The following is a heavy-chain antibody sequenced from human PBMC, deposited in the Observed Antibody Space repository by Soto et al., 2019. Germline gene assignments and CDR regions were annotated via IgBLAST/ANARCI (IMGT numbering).Heavy chain of an antibody. CDR1: GYTFTSYA. CDR2: INAGNGNT. J-gene: IGHJ5*02. CDR3: ARDRSLGCSGVSCYWFDP. V-gene: IGHV1-3*01. D-gene: IGHD2-15*01. Sequence: WASVKVSCKASGYTFTSYAMHWVRQAPGQRXEWMGWINAGNGNTKYSQKFQGRVTITRDTSASTAYMELSSLRSEDTAVYYCARDRSLGCSGVSCYWFDPWGQGALVTVSS.